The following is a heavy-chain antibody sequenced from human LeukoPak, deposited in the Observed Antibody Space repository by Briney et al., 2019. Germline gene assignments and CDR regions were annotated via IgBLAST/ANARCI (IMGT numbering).Heavy chain of an antibody. CDR2: IYHSGST. Sequence: PSETLSLTCAVSGYSISSGYYWGWIRQPPGKGLEGIGSIYHSGSTYYNPSLKIRVTISVDTSKNQFSLRLSSVTAADTAVYYCARRYGSYSQNLFDYWGQGTLVTVSS. V-gene: IGHV4-38-2*01. CDR3: ARRYGSYSQNLFDY. D-gene: IGHD3-10*01. J-gene: IGHJ4*02. CDR1: GYSISSGYY.